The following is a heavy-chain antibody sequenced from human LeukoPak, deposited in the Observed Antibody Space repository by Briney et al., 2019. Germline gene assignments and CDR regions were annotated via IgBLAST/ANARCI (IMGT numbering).Heavy chain of an antibody. CDR3: AIQRHYGSGSYYYYYYMDV. V-gene: IGHV4-34*01. CDR2: INHSGST. J-gene: IGHJ6*03. CDR1: GGSFSGYY. D-gene: IGHD3-10*01. Sequence: PSETLSLTCAVYGGSFSGYYWSWIRQPPGKGLEWIGEINHSGSTNYNPSLKSRVTISVDTSKSQFSLKLSSVTAADTAVYYCAIQRHYGSGSYYYYYYMDVWGKGTTVTISS.